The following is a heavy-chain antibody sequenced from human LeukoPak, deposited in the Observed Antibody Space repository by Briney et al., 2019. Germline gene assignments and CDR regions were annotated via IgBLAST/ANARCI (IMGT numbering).Heavy chain of an antibody. V-gene: IGHV4-34*01. J-gene: IGHJ4*02. CDR1: GGSFSGYY. CDR2: INHSGST. CDR3: ARSGFLATVTMSY. Sequence: PSGTLSLTCAVYGGSFSGYYWSWIRQPPGKGLEWIGEINHSGSTSYNPSLKSRVTISVDTSKNQFSLKLSSVTAADTAVYYCARSGFLATVTMSYWGQGTLVTVSS. D-gene: IGHD4-17*01.